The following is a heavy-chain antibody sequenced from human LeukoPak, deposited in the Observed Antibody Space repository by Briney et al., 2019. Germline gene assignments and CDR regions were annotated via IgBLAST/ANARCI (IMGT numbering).Heavy chain of an antibody. CDR2: IYYSGST. CDR1: GGSISGSSYY. D-gene: IGHD3-10*01. Sequence: SETLSLTCTVSGGSISGSSYYWGWIRQPPGKGLEWIGSIYYSGSTNYNPSLKSRVTISVDKSKNQFSLKLSSVTAADTAVYYCASIWFGDPYGYYMDVWGKGTTVTVSS. CDR3: ASIWFGDPYGYYMDV. J-gene: IGHJ6*03. V-gene: IGHV4-39*07.